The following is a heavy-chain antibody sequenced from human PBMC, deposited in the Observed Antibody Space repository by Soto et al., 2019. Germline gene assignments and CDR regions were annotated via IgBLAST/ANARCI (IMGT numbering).Heavy chain of an antibody. CDR1: GFRFSDYS. V-gene: IGHV3-48*01. CDR2: ISSGSSTI. D-gene: IGHD2-8*02. Sequence: GGSLRLSCAASGFRFSDYSMNWVRQAPGKGLEWVSYISSGSSTINYAHSVKGRFVISRDNAKNSLSLQMDSLRGEDTAVYYCARGGYCTANRCFDAFDIWGQGTMVTVSS. CDR3: ARGGYCTANRCFDAFDI. J-gene: IGHJ3*02.